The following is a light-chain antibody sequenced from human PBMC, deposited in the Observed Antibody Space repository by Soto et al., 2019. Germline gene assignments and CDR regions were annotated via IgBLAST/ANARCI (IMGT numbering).Light chain of an antibody. Sequence: QSALTQPRSVSGSPGQSVTISCTGTSSDVGGYNYVSWYQQHPGKAPKLMIYDVGKRPSGVPDRFSGSKSDNTASLTISGLQAEDEADYYCCSYAGSSTWVFGTGTKLTVL. J-gene: IGLJ1*01. V-gene: IGLV2-11*01. CDR3: CSYAGSSTWV. CDR2: DVG. CDR1: SSDVGGYNY.